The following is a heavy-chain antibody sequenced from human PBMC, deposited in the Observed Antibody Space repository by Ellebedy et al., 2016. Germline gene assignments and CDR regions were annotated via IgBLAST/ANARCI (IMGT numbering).Heavy chain of an antibody. CDR2: IIPIFGTA. J-gene: IGHJ4*02. CDR3: ARGPFTIFGVVIISYFDY. Sequence: SVKVSXXASGGTFSSYAISWVRQAPGQGLEWMGRIIPIFGTANYAQKFQGRVTITADESTSTAYMELSSLRSEDTAVYYCARGPFTIFGVVIISYFDYWGQGTLVTVSS. D-gene: IGHD3-3*01. CDR1: GGTFSSYA. V-gene: IGHV1-69*13.